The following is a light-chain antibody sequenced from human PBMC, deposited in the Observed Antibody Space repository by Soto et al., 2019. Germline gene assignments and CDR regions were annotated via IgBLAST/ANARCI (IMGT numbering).Light chain of an antibody. Sequence: IPMTQSPYSLSASVGDRITITCRASRDIGSDLSWYQQKPGKAPTLLIYAASKLQSGVPSRFRGSRCGTEFTLTISSLEPEDFAVYYCQQCVIWPLFTFGPGTKVDIK. V-gene: IGKV1-6*01. J-gene: IGKJ3*01. CDR3: QQCVIWPLFT. CDR2: AAS. CDR1: RDIGSD.